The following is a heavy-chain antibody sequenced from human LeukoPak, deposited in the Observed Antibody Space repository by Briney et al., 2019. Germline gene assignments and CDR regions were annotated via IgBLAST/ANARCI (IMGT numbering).Heavy chain of an antibody. CDR2: IYYSGTT. V-gene: IGHV4-59*01. CDR3: ARGVYIAAAQYGY. CDR1: GGSNSSYY. D-gene: IGHD6-13*01. Sequence: PSETLSLTCTVSGGSNSSYYWSLIRQPPGKGLEWIGYIYYSGTTNYNPSLKSRVTISVDTSKNQFSLKLSSVTAADTAVYYCARGVYIAAAQYGYWGQGTLVTVSS. J-gene: IGHJ4*02.